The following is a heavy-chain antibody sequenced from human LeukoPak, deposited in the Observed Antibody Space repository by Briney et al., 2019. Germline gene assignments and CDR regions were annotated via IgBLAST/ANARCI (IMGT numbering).Heavy chain of an antibody. CDR1: RFAFSDYY. V-gene: IGHV3-11*01. D-gene: IGHD3-22*01. J-gene: IGHJ4*02. Sequence: GGSLRLSCAASRFAFSDYYMSWLRQAPGKGLEWVSYISSRGDTIYYADSVRGRFAISRDNAESALYLQMNGLSAEDTAVYYCVRDRNGYYSFDYWGQGTLVTVSS. CDR2: ISSRGDTI. CDR3: VRDRNGYYSFDY.